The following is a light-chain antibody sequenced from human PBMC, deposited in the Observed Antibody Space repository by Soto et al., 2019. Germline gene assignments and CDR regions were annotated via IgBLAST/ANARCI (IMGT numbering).Light chain of an antibody. CDR2: GAS. Sequence: IQLTHSPASLSASLLYKVTITCRSSQGVSSYLAWYQQKPGKAPKLLIYGASTLQGGVPSRFSGSGSGTDFTLPVSSLQPEDLATYYCQQLFMYPPTFGPGTRWIS. V-gene: IGKV1-9*01. J-gene: IGKJ3*01. CDR1: QGVSSY. CDR3: QQLFMYPPT.